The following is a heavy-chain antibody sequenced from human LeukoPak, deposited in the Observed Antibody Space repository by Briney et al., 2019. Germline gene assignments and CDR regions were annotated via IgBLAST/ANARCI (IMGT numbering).Heavy chain of an antibody. J-gene: IGHJ4*02. CDR3: TRDRYFRQRYNWNDLGY. CDR2: IRGKAYGGTR. CDR1: GFTFGDDA. D-gene: IGHD1-20*01. V-gene: IGHV3-49*04. Sequence: GGSLRLSCTASGFTFGDDAMSWVRQAPGKGLEWVGFIRGKAYGGTREYAASVKGRFTISRDGSKGIAYLQMNSLKTEDTAVYYCTRDRYFRQRYNWNDLGYWGQGTLVTVSS.